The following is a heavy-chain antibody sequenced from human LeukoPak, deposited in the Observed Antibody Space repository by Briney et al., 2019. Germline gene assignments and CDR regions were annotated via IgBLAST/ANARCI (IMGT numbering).Heavy chain of an antibody. CDR3: ARERRGNVDIEATRTFDI. V-gene: IGHV4-4*07. Sequence: SETLSLTCTVSGGSISSYYWSWIRQPAGKGLEWIGRIYTSGSTNYNPSLKSRVTMSVDTSKNQFSLKLSSVTAADTAVYYCARERRGNVDIEATRTFDIWGQGTMVTVSS. CDR1: GGSISSYY. CDR2: IYTSGST. J-gene: IGHJ3*02. D-gene: IGHD5-12*01.